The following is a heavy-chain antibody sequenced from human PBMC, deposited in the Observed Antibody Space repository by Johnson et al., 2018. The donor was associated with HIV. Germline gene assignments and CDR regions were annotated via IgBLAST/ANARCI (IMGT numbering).Heavy chain of an antibody. D-gene: IGHD5-18*01. J-gene: IGHJ3*02. CDR2: MYGGGST. V-gene: IGHV3-66*01. CDR3: ARVGGYRAFDI. Sequence: VLLLESWGGAEGLVQPGRSLRLSCAASGFTFDDYAMHCVRQAPGKGLEWVSVMYGGGSTYHADSVKGRFSLSRDNSKNTVYLQMNSLRAGDTAVYYCARVGGYRAFDIWGQGTMVTVSS. CDR1: GFTFDDYA.